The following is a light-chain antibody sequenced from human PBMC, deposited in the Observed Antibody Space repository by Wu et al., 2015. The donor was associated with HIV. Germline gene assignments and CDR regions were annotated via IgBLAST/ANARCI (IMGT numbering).Light chain of an antibody. Sequence: DIQLTQSPSFLSASVGDKVTIACRASQAISSSLAWYQQKPGKAPKLLIYGASTLQSGVPSRFSGSGSGTEFTLTISSLQPEDFATYYCQQLYSFGQGTKAGHQT. J-gene: IGKJ2*01. V-gene: IGKV1-9*01. CDR1: QAISSS. CDR2: GAS. CDR3: QQLYS.